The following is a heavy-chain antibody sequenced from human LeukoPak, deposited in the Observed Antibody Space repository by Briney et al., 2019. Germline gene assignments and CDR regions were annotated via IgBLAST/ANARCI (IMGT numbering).Heavy chain of an antibody. CDR2: FDAEDVET. CDR3: ETERGGSGSYYERVWANWFGP. V-gene: IGHV1-24*01. Sequence: ASVRVSCKVSGYTLTEVSMHWGRQAPGKGLGWRGGFDAEDVETIYAQKLQGRGTMTEETSTDTAYIELSSLRSEDTAVSYCETERGGSGSYYERVWANWFGPWGQGTLVTVSS. CDR1: GYTLTEVS. J-gene: IGHJ5*02. D-gene: IGHD3-10*01.